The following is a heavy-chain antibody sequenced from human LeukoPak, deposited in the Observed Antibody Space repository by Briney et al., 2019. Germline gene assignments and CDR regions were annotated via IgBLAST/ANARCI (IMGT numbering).Heavy chain of an antibody. Sequence: ASVKVSCKASGYTFTGYYMHWVRQAPGQGFEWMGWINPNSGGTNYAQKFQGRVTMTRDTSISTAYMELSRLRSDDTAVYYCARKGLYGSGSYYKPFDYWGQGTLVTVSS. CDR1: GYTFTGYY. CDR3: ARKGLYGSGSYYKPFDY. V-gene: IGHV1-2*02. CDR2: INPNSGGT. D-gene: IGHD3-10*01. J-gene: IGHJ4*02.